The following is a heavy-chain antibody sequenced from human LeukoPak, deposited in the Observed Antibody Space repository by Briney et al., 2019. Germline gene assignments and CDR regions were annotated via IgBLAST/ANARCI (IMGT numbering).Heavy chain of an antibody. V-gene: IGHV3-66*02. CDR1: GFTVSTTY. CDR3: ARGGSGSYHYYFDY. D-gene: IGHD1-26*01. Sequence: GGSLRLSCAASGFTVSTTYMSWVRQAPGKGLEWVSLIYSGGASDYAGSVKGRFTISRDNFQNTLYLQLSSLSPDGTAVYYCARGGSGSYHYYFDYWGQGALLTVSS. J-gene: IGHJ4*02. CDR2: IYSGGAS.